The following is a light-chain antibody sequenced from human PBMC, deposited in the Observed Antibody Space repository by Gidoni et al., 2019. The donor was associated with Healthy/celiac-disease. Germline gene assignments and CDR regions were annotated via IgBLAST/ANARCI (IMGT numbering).Light chain of an antibody. V-gene: IGKV3-15*01. CDR2: GAS. CDR3: QQYNNWPPWT. J-gene: IGKJ1*01. CDR1: QSVSSN. Sequence: EIVMTQSPATLSVSPGERATLSCRASQSVSSNLAWYQQKPGQAPRLLIYGASTRATGIPARFSGSGSETEFTLTISSLQSEDFAVYYCQQYNNWPPWTFXXXTKVEIK.